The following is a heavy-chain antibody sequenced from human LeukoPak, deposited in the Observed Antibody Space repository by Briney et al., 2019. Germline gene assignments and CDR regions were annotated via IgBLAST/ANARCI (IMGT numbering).Heavy chain of an antibody. CDR2: IYYSGST. V-gene: IGHV4-39*07. D-gene: IGHD3-10*01. CDR1: GGSISSSSYY. J-gene: IGHJ4*02. CDR3: ARGRDYYGSGSFVDY. Sequence: SETLSLTCTVSGGSISSSSYYWGWIRQPPGKGLEWIGSIYYSGSTNYNPSLKSRVTISVDTSKNQFSLKLSSVTAADTAVYYCARGRDYYGSGSFVDYWGQGTLVTVSS.